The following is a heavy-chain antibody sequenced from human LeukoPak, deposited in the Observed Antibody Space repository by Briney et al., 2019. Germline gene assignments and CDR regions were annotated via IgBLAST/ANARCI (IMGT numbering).Heavy chain of an antibody. J-gene: IGHJ5*02. CDR3: EAPATA. V-gene: IGHV3-7*01. CDR1: GYTCSSCW. CDR2: VNEDGTAK. Sequence: GGSLRLSCAVSGYTCSSCWMNWVRQAPGKGLEWVATVNEDGTAKFYVDSVKGRFTIFRDNTRSSLDLQMNSLTVEDTAMYYCEAPATAWGQGTLVTVSS.